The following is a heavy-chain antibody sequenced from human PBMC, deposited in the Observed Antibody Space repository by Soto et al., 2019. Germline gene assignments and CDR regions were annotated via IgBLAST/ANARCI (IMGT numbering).Heavy chain of an antibody. D-gene: IGHD2-15*01. CDR3: ARDRCSGGSCYSDAFDI. CDR1: GFTFSSYG. V-gene: IGHV3-21*05. CDR2: ISSSSSYT. Sequence: GGSLRLACAASGFTFSSYGMHWVRQAPGKGLEWVSYISSSSSYTNYADSVKGRFTISRDNAKNSLYLQMNSLRAEDTAVYYCARDRCSGGSCYSDAFDIWGQGTMVTVSS. J-gene: IGHJ3*02.